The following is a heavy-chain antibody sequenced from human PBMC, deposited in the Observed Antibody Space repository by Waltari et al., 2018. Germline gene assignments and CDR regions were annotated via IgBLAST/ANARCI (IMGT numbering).Heavy chain of an antibody. CDR3: ARARGAVAVTRFDY. J-gene: IGHJ4*02. D-gene: IGHD6-19*01. CDR1: GFAFRRSA. Sequence: QVQLVESGGGVVQPGRALRLSCADSGFAFRRSALRWDRQAPGKGLEWVAVISYDGSNKYYADSVKGRFTISRDNSKNTLYLQMNSLRAEDTAVYYCARARGAVAVTRFDYWGQGTLVTVSS. CDR2: ISYDGSNK. V-gene: IGHV3-30-3*01.